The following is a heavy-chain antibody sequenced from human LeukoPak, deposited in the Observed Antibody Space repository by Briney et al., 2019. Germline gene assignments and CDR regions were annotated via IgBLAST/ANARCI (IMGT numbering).Heavy chain of an antibody. CDR3: ATIPLRGYFDY. V-gene: IGHV3-30*02. J-gene: IGHJ4*02. CDR2: IRYDGSNK. D-gene: IGHD3-10*01. Sequence: GGSLRLSCAASGFTFSSYGMHWVHQAPGKGLEWVALIRYDGSNKYYADSVKGRFTISRDNSKNTLYLQMNSLRAEDTAVYYCATIPLRGYFDYWGQGTLVTVSS. CDR1: GFTFSSYG.